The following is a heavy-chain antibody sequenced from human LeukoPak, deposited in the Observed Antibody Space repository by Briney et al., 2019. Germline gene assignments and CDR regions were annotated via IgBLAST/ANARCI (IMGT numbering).Heavy chain of an antibody. Sequence: SETLSLTCTVSGDFISTTTYYWGWIRQPPGTGLEWIGSIYYSGDTYYNPSLKSRVIISVDTSKNQFSLNLNSVTAADTSVYYCARHGGPFGTLRFDPWGQGILVTVSS. V-gene: IGHV4-39*01. CDR3: ARHGGPFGTLRFDP. CDR1: GDFISTTTYY. J-gene: IGHJ5*02. D-gene: IGHD1-1*01. CDR2: IYYSGDT.